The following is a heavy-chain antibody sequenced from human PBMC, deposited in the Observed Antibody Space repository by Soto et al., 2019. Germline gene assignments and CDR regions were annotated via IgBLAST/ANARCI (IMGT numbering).Heavy chain of an antibody. V-gene: IGHV3-30-3*01. CDR1: GFTFSSCS. CDR2: ISYDGSNK. Sequence: GGSLRLSCAASGFTFSSCSMHWVRQAPGKGLEWVAVISYDGSNKYYADSVKGRFTISRDNSKNTLFLQMNSLRAEDTAVYYCARDGVTYDFWSGYYFDYWGQGTLVTVSS. CDR3: ARDGVTYDFWSGYYFDY. D-gene: IGHD3-3*01. J-gene: IGHJ4*02.